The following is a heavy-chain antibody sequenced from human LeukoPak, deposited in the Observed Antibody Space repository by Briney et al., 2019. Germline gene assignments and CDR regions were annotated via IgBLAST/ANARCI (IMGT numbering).Heavy chain of an antibody. V-gene: IGHV1-46*01. J-gene: IGHJ5*02. Sequence: ASVKVSCKASGYTFTTYNINWVRQAPGQGLEWMGIINPSGGSTSYAQKFQGRVTMTRDMSTSTVYMELSSLRSEDTAVYYCARGRCSSTSCPEVLGYNWFDPWGQGTLVTVSS. CDR1: GYTFTTYN. D-gene: IGHD2-2*01. CDR3: ARGRCSSTSCPEVLGYNWFDP. CDR2: INPSGGST.